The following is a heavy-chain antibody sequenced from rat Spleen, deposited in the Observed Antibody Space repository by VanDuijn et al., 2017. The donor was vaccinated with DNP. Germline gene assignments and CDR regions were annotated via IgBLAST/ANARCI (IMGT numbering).Heavy chain of an antibody. V-gene: IGHV5-7*01. CDR3: ARLGTGSGYFDY. D-gene: IGHD5-1*01. Sequence: EVQLVESGGGPVQPGRSLKLSCVASGFIFSNYYMAWVRQSPKKGLEWVATIMYDDSITYYRDSVKGRFTISRDNAKSTLYLQMDSLRSEDTATYYCARLGTGSGYFDYWGQGVMVTVSS. J-gene: IGHJ2*01. CDR2: IMYDDSIT. CDR1: GFIFSNYY.